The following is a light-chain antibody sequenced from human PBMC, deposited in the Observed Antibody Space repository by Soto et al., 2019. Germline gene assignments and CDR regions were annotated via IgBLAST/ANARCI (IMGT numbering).Light chain of an antibody. CDR3: SSSTTTSTLV. V-gene: IGLV2-14*01. Sequence: QSVLTQPASVSGSPGQSITIACTGTNRDVGSYNLVSWYQQRPGEAPKLIISEVRNRPSGISYRFTGSKSGNTASLTISGRQAEDEDDYYCSSSTTTSTLVFGGGTKLTVL. CDR2: EVR. J-gene: IGLJ3*02. CDR1: NRDVGSYNL.